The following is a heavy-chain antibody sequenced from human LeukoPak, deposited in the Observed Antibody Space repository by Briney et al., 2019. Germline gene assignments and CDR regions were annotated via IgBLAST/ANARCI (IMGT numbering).Heavy chain of an antibody. V-gene: IGHV3-48*03. CDR2: ISNSGGTI. D-gene: IGHD6-6*01. J-gene: IGHJ4*01. CDR1: GFTFSNYE. Sequence: GGSLRLSCAASGFTFSNYEMYCVPDGPGEGLEWVSYISNSGGTIYYAHSVKGRFTISRDNAKNSLYLQMNSPSADDMAVYYCARGWSSSADYWGHGTLVTVSS. CDR3: ARGWSSSADY.